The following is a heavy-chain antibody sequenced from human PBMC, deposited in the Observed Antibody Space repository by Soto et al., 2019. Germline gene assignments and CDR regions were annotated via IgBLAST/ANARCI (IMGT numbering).Heavy chain of an antibody. D-gene: IGHD3-3*01. J-gene: IGHJ4*02. CDR2: ISGSGGST. CDR1: GFTFSSYA. CDR3: AKPYYDFWSGLLPPYYFDY. Sequence: GGSLRLSCAASGFTFSSYAMSWVRQAPGKGLEWVSAISGSGGSTYYADSVKGRFTISRDNSKNTLYLQMNSLRAEDTAVYYCAKPYYDFWSGLLPPYYFDYWGQGTLVTVSS. V-gene: IGHV3-23*01.